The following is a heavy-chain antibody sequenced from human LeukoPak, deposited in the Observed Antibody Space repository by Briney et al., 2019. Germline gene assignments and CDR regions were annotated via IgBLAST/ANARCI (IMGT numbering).Heavy chain of an antibody. CDR2: IGYDGRFK. J-gene: IGHJ4*02. V-gene: IGHV3-30*04. D-gene: IGHD3-10*01. CDR3: ARDPKTGSPDYFDY. Sequence: PGTSLRLSCATSGFTFNNYPMHWVRQAPGKGLEWVAVIGYDGRFKFHSDSVKGRFTISRGDSKNTLYLQMNSLRPEDTALYYCARDPKTGSPDYFDYWGQGTLVTVST. CDR1: GFTFNNYP.